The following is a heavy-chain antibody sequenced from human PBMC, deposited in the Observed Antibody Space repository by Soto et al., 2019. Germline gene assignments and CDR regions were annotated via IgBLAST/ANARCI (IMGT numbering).Heavy chain of an antibody. J-gene: IGHJ4*02. CDR1: GGSISNYF. D-gene: IGHD3-3*01. V-gene: IGHV4-4*07. CDR3: ARGGQDFWSGPFDY. Sequence: SETLSLTCTVSGGSISNYFCNWIRQPAGKGLEWIGRIDNSGSTNYNPSLKSRITMSADTSRNQFPLKLNSVTAADTAVYYCARGGQDFWSGPFDYWGQGALVTVSS. CDR2: IDNSGST.